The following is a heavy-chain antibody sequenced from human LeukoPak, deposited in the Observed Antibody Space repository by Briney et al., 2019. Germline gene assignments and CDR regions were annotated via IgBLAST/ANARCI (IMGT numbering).Heavy chain of an antibody. J-gene: IGHJ1*01. CDR1: GGSFSGYY. CDR3: ARAIALADYYDSSGYSPQYFQR. Sequence: SETLSLTCAVYGGSFSGYYWSWIRQPPGKGLEWIGYIYYSGSTYYNPSLKSRVTISVDTSKNQFSLKLSSVTAADTAVYYCARAIALADYYDSSGYSPQYFQRWGQGTLVTVSS. V-gene: IGHV4-30-4*08. CDR2: IYYSGST. D-gene: IGHD3-22*01.